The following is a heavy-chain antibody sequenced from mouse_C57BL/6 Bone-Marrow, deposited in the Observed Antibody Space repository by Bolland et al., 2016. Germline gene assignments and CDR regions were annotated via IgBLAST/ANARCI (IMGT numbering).Heavy chain of an antibody. D-gene: IGHD2-10*01. CDR3: ARSYTVSTKFAY. J-gene: IGHJ2*01. Sequence: YNQKFKGKATLTVDKSSRTAYMELRSLTSEDTAVYYCARSYTVSTKFAYWGQGTT. V-gene: IGHV1-18*01.